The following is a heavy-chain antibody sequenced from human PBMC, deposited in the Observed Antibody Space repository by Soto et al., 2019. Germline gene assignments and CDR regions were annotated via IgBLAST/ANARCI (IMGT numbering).Heavy chain of an antibody. D-gene: IGHD1-26*01. V-gene: IGHV3-23*01. CDR1: GLTFSSYA. CDR3: AKALLVGMGPRGGSYWRAFDY. J-gene: IGHJ4*02. Sequence: GGSLRLSCAASGLTFSSYAMSWVRQAPGKGLEWVSAISGSGGSTYYADSVKGRFTISRDNSKNTLYLQMNSLRAEDTAVYYCAKALLVGMGPRGGSYWRAFDYWGQGQWSPSPQ. CDR2: ISGSGGST.